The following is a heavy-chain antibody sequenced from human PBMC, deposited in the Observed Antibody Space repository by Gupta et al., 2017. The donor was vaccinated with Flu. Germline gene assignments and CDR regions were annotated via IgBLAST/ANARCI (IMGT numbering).Heavy chain of an antibody. J-gene: IGHJ4*02. CDR3: ARYLRGSGHLDY. CDR2: IYYSGST. V-gene: IGHV4-30-4*01. Sequence: WIRQPPGKGLEWIGYIYYSGSTYYNPSLKSRVTISVDTSKNQFSLKLSSVTAADTAVYYCARYLRGSGHLDYWGQGTLVTVSS. D-gene: IGHD2-15*01.